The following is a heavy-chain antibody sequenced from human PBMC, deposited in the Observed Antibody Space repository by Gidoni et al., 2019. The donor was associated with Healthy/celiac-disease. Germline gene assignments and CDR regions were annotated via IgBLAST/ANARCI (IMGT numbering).Heavy chain of an antibody. CDR3: AKDLIVVVPAAMGNYFDY. CDR1: GFIFSRYG. V-gene: IGHV3-30*18. CDR2: ISYDGSNK. Sequence: QVQLVESGGGVVQPGRSLRLSCAASGFIFSRYGMHWVRQAPGKGLEWVAVISYDGSNKYYADSVKGRFTISRDNSKNTLYLQMNSLRAEDTAVYYCAKDLIVVVPAAMGNYFDYWGQGTLVTVSS. J-gene: IGHJ4*02. D-gene: IGHD2-2*01.